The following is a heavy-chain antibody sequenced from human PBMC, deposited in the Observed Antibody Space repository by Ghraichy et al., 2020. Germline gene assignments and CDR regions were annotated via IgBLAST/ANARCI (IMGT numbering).Heavy chain of an antibody. V-gene: IGHV4-38-2*01. CDR1: GYSISSGYY. CDR3: ARDDYGDYAFDY. D-gene: IGHD4-17*01. CDR2: IYHSGST. Sequence: SETLSLTCAVSGYSISSGYYWGWIRQPPGKGLEWIGSIYHSGSTYYNPSLKSRVTISVDTSKNQFSLKLSSVIAADTAVYYCARDDYGDYAFDYWGQGTLVTVSS. J-gene: IGHJ4*02.